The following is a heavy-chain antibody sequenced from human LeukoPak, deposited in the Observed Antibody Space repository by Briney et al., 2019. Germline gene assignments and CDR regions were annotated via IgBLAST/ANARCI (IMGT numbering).Heavy chain of an antibody. CDR3: AKCNLGFGALWYFDL. Sequence: GGSLRLSCSASGFIFSDYGMHWVRQAPGKGLEWVAVVSYDGSDEYYADSVKGRFTISRDNSKDTLFLQVNSLRPEDTAMYFCAKCNLGFGALWYFDLWALGTLVPVPS. J-gene: IGHJ2*01. CDR1: GFIFSDYG. D-gene: IGHD3-10*01. V-gene: IGHV3-30*18. CDR2: VSYDGSDE.